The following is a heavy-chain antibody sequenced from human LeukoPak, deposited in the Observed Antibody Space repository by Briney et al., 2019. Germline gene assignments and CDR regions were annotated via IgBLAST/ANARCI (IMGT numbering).Heavy chain of an antibody. CDR3: ASNGPLKYYDFWSAPGY. CDR2: IDPNSGGT. D-gene: IGHD3-3*01. J-gene: IGHJ4*02. Sequence: GASVKVSCKASGYTFTGYYMHWVRQAPGQGLEWMGWIDPNSGGTNYAQKFQGRVTMTRDTSISTAYMELSRLRSDDTAVYYCASNGPLKYYDFWSAPGYWGQGTLVTVSS. CDR1: GYTFTGYY. V-gene: IGHV1-2*02.